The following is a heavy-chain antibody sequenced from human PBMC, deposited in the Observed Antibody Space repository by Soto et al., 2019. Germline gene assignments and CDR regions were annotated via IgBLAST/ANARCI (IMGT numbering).Heavy chain of an antibody. V-gene: IGHV3-30-3*01. CDR2: TSYDGSNK. Sequence: VGSLRLSCAASGFTFSTYAMSWVRQAPGKGLEWVAVTSYDGSNKYYADSVKGRFTISRDNSKNTLYLQMNSLRAEDTAVYYCVRGGSANYYGLFDSWGQGTLVTVSS. CDR3: VRGGSANYYGLFDS. CDR1: GFTFSTYA. D-gene: IGHD1-26*01. J-gene: IGHJ4*02.